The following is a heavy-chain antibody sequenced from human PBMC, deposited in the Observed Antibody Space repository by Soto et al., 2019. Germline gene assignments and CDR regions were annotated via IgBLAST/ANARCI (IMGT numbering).Heavy chain of an antibody. Sequence: GGSLRLSCAASGFTFSSYGMHWVRQAPGKGLEWVAVISYDGSNKYYADSVKGRFTISRDNSKNTLYLQMNSLRAEDTAVYDCAKSSNRMVRGVMRGDAFDIWGQGTMVTVSS. CDR1: GFTFSSYG. CDR2: ISYDGSNK. J-gene: IGHJ3*02. V-gene: IGHV3-30*18. D-gene: IGHD3-10*01. CDR3: AKSSNRMVRGVMRGDAFDI.